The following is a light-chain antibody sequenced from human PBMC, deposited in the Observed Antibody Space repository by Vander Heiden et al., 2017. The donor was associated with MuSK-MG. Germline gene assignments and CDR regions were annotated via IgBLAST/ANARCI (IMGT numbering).Light chain of an antibody. Sequence: IQMTQSPSTLSASVGDRVTITCRASQSINAWLAWYQQKPGKAPNLLIYQASKLANGVPSRFSGSGSGTEFTLTISSLQPDDFATYYCRQQDVHPLIFGGGTKVETK. CDR3: RQQDVHPLI. J-gene: IGKJ4*01. V-gene: IGKV1-5*03. CDR2: QAS. CDR1: QSINAW.